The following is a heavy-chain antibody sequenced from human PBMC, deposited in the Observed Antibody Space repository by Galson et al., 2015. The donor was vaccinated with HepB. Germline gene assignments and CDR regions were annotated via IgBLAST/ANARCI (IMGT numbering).Heavy chain of an antibody. CDR3: ARLTNY. V-gene: IGHV3-23*01. D-gene: IGHD4-11*01. CDR2: IVGSAGTT. Sequence: SLRLSCAASGFTFSTTTMSWVRQAPGKGLEWVSTIVGSAGTTYYADSVKGRFTISRDNSNSTLHLQMNSLRAEDTAVYYCARLTNYWGQGTLVTVSS. CDR1: GFTFSTTT. J-gene: IGHJ4*02.